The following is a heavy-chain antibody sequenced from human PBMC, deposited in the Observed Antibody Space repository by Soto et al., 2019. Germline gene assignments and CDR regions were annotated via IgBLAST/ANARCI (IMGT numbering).Heavy chain of an antibody. V-gene: IGHV3-30-3*01. CDR3: ARASNGWYYDY. D-gene: IGHD6-19*01. Sequence: QVQLVESGGGVVQPGRSLRLSFAAPGFTFSSYAMHWVRQAPGKGLEWVAVISYDGSNKYYADSVKGRFTISRDNSKNTLYLQMNSLRAEDTAVYYCARASNGWYYDYCGQGTLVTVSS. CDR1: GFTFSSYA. J-gene: IGHJ4*02. CDR2: ISYDGSNK.